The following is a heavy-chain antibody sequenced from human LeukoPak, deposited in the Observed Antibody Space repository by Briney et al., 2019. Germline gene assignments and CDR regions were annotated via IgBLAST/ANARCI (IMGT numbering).Heavy chain of an antibody. D-gene: IGHD1-26*01. CDR3: AKGYGGATDYHFDY. CDR1: GFTFDDYA. Sequence: PGGSLRLSCAASGFTFDDYAMHWVRQAPGKGLEWVSGVGWHSGSIGYADSVKGRFTISRDNAKNSLYLQMNSLRTEDTALYYCAKGYGGATDYHFDYWGQGTLVTVSS. CDR2: VGWHSGSI. J-gene: IGHJ4*02. V-gene: IGHV3-9*01.